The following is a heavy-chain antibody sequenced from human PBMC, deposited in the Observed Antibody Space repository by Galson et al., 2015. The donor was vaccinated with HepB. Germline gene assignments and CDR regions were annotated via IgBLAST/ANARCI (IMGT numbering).Heavy chain of an antibody. CDR3: ARGYYGSGRLDH. J-gene: IGHJ4*02. CDR1: GDSISSSHW. V-gene: IGHV4-4*02. CDR2: IYHSGRT. D-gene: IGHD3-10*01. Sequence: ETLSLTCAVSGDSISSSHWWNWVRQPPGKGLECIGEIYHSGRTNYNLYLKSRVTMSVDKSKNEFSLKLSSVTAADTAVYYCARGYYGSGRLDHWGQGILVTVSS.